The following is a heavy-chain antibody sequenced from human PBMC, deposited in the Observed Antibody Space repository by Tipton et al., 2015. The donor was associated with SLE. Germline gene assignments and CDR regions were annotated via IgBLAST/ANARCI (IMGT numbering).Heavy chain of an antibody. Sequence: LSLTCSVSGGSISSKYWSWIRQAPGKGLEWVSYISSAGGTKYYADSVRGRFTISRDNAKNSVDLQMNSLRAEDTAMYFCARQTTEAGVVGYFFDYWGQGTLVTVPS. CDR2: ISSAGGTK. D-gene: IGHD6-19*01. CDR3: ARQTTEAGVVGYFFDY. CDR1: GGSISSKY. V-gene: IGHV3-11*01. J-gene: IGHJ4*02.